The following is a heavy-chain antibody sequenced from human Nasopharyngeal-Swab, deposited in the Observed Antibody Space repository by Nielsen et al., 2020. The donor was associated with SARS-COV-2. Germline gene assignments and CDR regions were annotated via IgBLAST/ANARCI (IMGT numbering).Heavy chain of an antibody. CDR3: ASGTYYTGMDV. D-gene: IGHD3-3*01. V-gene: IGHV1-8*01. Sequence: ASVKVSCKTSGYTLINNDIHWVRQATGQGPEWMGWMNPNSETTGSAQKFQGRVTMTWDTSIRTVYMELSSLRSEDTAVYYCASGTYYTGMDVWGQGTTVTVSS. CDR1: GYTLINND. CDR2: MNPNSETT. J-gene: IGHJ6*02.